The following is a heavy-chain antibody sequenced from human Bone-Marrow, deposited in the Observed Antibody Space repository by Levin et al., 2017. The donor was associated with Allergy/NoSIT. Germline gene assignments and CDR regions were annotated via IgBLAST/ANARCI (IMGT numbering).Heavy chain of an antibody. J-gene: IGHJ4*02. CDR2: IYPPDSDT. Sequence: GESLKISCQSFGYRFTSYWIGWVRQMPGKALEWMGVIYPPDSDTRYSPSFQGQATISVDKSISTVYLQWSSLKASDTAMYYCARRGYGETYYDYWGQGTLVTVSS. CDR3: ARRGYGETYYDY. CDR1: GYRFTSYW. V-gene: IGHV5-51*01. D-gene: IGHD4-17*01.